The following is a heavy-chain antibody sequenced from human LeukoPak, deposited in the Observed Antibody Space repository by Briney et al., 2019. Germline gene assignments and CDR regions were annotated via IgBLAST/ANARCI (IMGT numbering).Heavy chain of an antibody. J-gene: IGHJ4*02. CDR1: GFTFSSYW. Sequence: GGSLRLSRAASGFTFSSYWMSWVRQAPGRGLEGVANIKQDGSEKYYVESVKGRFTISRDNAKNSLYLQMNSLRAEDTAVYYCARESSGSSSSFDYWGQGTLVTVSS. D-gene: IGHD6-6*01. CDR2: IKQDGSEK. V-gene: IGHV3-7*01. CDR3: ARESSGSSSSFDY.